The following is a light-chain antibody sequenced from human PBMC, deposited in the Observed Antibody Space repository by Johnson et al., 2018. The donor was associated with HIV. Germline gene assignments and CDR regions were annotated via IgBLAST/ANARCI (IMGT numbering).Light chain of an antibody. Sequence: QSVLTQPPSVSAAPGKKVTISCSGSSSNIGNNYVSWYKQLPGTAPKILIYDNDRRPSGVPERFSASKTAASATLDITGLQRGDEGDYYRAPWYASLRANVFGPGTNVTVL. CDR1: SSNIGNNY. V-gene: IGLV1-51*01. CDR3: APWYASLRANV. CDR2: DND. J-gene: IGLJ1*01.